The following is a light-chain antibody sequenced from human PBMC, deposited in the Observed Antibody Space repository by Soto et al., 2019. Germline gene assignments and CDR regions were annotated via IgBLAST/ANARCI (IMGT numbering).Light chain of an antibody. CDR2: EVS. Sequence: QSALTQPASVSGSPGQSISISCTGTSSDIGDYDYVSWYQQHPGKAPKIMIYEVSNRPSGVSNRFSGSKSGNTASLTISGLQAEDEGDYYFSSYKSSSILVFGGGTKLTVL. CDR3: SSYKSSSILV. CDR1: SSDIGDYDY. J-gene: IGLJ3*02. V-gene: IGLV2-14*01.